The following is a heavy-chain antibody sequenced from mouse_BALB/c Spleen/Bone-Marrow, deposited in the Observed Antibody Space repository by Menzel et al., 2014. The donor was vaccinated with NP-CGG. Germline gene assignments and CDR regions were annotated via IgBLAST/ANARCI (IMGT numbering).Heavy chain of an antibody. CDR1: GFTFSSYA. V-gene: IGHV5-9-4*01. Sequence: EVQRVESGGGLVKPGGSLKLSCAASGFTFSSYAMSRVRQSPEKRLEWVAEISSGGSYTYYPDTVTGRFTISRDNAKNTLYLEMSSLRSEDTAMYYCAREGLRRRAAMDYWGQGTSVTVSS. CDR2: ISSGGSYT. CDR3: AREGLRRRAAMDY. J-gene: IGHJ4*01. D-gene: IGHD2-4*01.